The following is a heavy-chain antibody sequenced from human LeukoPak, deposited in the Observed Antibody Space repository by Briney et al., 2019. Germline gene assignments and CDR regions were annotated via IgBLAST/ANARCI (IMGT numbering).Heavy chain of an antibody. CDR1: GGSISSSSYY. J-gene: IGHJ5*02. CDR3: ARVRALYCSSTSCSPDNSFDP. D-gene: IGHD2-2*01. Sequence: SETLSLTCTVSGGSISSSSYYWGWIRQPPGKGLEWIGSIYYSGSTYYNPSLKSRVTISVDTSKNQFSLKLSSVTAADTAVYYCARVRALYCSSTSCSPDNSFDPWGQGTLVTVSS. CDR2: IYYSGST. V-gene: IGHV4-39*07.